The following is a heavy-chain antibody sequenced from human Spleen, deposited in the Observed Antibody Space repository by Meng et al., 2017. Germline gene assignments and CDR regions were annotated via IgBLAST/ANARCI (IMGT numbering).Heavy chain of an antibody. CDR1: GGSISSGGYY. CDR3: ARDDSSGYSFDN. D-gene: IGHD3-22*01. Sequence: QVQLQESGPGLVKPSQTLPLTCTVSGGSISSGGYYWSWIRQHPGKGLELIGYIHYSGSTYYNPSLKTRVSISVDTSKKQFSLQLNSVTAADTAVYYCARDDSSGYSFDNWGQGTLVTVSS. V-gene: IGHV4-31*03. CDR2: IHYSGST. J-gene: IGHJ4*02.